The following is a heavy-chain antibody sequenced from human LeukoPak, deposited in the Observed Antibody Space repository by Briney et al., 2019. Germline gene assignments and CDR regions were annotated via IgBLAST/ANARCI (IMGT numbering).Heavy chain of an antibody. D-gene: IGHD5-18*01. J-gene: IGHJ6*03. CDR3: ARDRRDVDTAMVTPKTYYYYMDV. CDR1: GGSFSGYY. CDR2: INHSGST. Sequence: PSETLSLTCAVYGGSFSGYYWSWIRQPPGKGLEWIGEINHSGSTNYNPSLKSRVTISVDTSKNQFSLKLSSVTAADTAVYYCARDRRDVDTAMVTPKTYYYYMDVWGKGTTVTVSS. V-gene: IGHV4-34*01.